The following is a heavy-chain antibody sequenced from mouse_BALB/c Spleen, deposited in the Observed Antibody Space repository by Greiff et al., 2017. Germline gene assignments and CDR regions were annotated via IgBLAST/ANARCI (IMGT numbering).Heavy chain of an antibody. J-gene: IGHJ3*01. CDR3: NGPDGYDEEGFAY. CDR1: GFNIKDYY. Sequence: EVQLQQSGAELVRSGASVKLSCTASGFNIKDYYMHWVKQRPEQGLEWIGWIDPENGDTEYAPKFQGKATMTADTSSNTAYLQLSSLTSEDTAVYYCNGPDGYDEEGFAYWGQGALVTVSA. V-gene: IGHV14-4*02. CDR2: IDPENGDT. D-gene: IGHD2-2*01.